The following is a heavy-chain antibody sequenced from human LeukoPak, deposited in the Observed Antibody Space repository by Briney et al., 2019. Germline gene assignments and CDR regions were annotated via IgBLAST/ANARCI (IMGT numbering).Heavy chain of an antibody. Sequence: PGGSLRLSCAASGFTFSSYAMHWVRQAPGKGLEWVAVISYDGSNKYYADSVKGRFTISRDNSKNTLYLQMNSLRAEDTAVYYCARALGSDYVGFWFDPWGQGTLVTVSS. J-gene: IGHJ5*02. CDR2: ISYDGSNK. D-gene: IGHD4-17*01. V-gene: IGHV3-30-3*01. CDR1: GFTFSSYA. CDR3: ARALGSDYVGFWFDP.